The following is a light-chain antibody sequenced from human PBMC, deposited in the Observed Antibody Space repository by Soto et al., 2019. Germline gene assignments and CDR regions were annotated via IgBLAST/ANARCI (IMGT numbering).Light chain of an antibody. CDR2: GDR. Sequence: QSVLTQPPSVSGAPGQRVTISCTGSSCNIGAGYEVHWYQQLPGTAPKLLIYGDRYRPSGVPDRFSGSKSGTSVSLAITGLQAEDEADYHCQSYDSSLSGMVFGGGTQLTVL. CDR3: QSYDSSLSGMV. V-gene: IGLV1-40*01. CDR1: SCNIGAGYE. J-gene: IGLJ3*02.